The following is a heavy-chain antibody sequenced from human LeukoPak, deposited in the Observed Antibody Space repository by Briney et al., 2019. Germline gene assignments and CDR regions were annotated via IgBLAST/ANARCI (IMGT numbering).Heavy chain of an antibody. CDR2: ITSNGGST. D-gene: IGHD3-22*01. V-gene: IGHV3-64D*06. Sequence: GGSLRLSCSASGFTFSSYGMYWVRQAPGKGLEYVSAITSNGGSTYYADSVKGRFTISRDNSKNTLYLQMSSLRAEDTAVYYCVKDYYDSSGNYWGQGTLVTVSS. J-gene: IGHJ4*02. CDR1: GFTFSSYG. CDR3: VKDYYDSSGNY.